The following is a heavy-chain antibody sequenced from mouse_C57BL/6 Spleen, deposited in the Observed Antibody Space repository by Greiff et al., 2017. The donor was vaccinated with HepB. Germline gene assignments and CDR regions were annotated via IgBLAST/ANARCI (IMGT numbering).Heavy chain of an antibody. CDR3: ARTVVAHFDY. CDR1: GYAFSSSW. V-gene: IGHV1-82*01. D-gene: IGHD1-1*01. CDR2: IYPGDGDT. Sequence: VQLQQSGPELVKPGASVKISCKASGYAFSSSWMNWVKQRPGKGLEWIGRIYPGDGDTNYNGKFKGKATLTADKSSSTAYMQLSSLTSEDSAVYVCARTVVAHFDYWGQGTTLTVSS. J-gene: IGHJ2*01.